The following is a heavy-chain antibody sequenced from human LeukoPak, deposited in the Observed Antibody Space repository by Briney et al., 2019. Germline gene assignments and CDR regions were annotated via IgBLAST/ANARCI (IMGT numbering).Heavy chain of an antibody. D-gene: IGHD2-8*02. CDR2: IYSTGST. J-gene: IGHJ4*02. Sequence: GRSLRLSCTVSGYTFGDYALTWVRQAPGKGLEWVSVIYSTGSTYYADYVKGRFTVSRDTSSNTVYLQMNSLTAEDTAVYYCARHLGVYAFDYWGQGTLVTVSS. CDR3: ARHLGVYAFDY. V-gene: IGHV3-66*02. CDR1: GYTFGDYA.